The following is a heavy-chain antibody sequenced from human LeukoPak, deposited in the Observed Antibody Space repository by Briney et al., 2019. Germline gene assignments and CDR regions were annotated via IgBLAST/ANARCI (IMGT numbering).Heavy chain of an antibody. CDR3: ARVYSSGWYYFDY. Sequence: PGGALRLSCAASGFTFSRYWMHWVGQAPGKGVGWVSRINTHGSSTSYADSVNGRFPISRDNAKNTLYLQMNSLRAEDTAVYYCARVYSSGWYYFDYWGQGTLVTVSS. CDR2: INTHGSST. J-gene: IGHJ4*02. V-gene: IGHV3-74*01. D-gene: IGHD6-19*01. CDR1: GFTFSRYW.